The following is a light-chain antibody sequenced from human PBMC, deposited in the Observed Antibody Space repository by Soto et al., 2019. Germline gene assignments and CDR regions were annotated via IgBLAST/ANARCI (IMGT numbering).Light chain of an antibody. CDR2: GAS. V-gene: IGKV3D-20*02. J-gene: IGKJ4*01. CDR3: QHRYNWPLT. CDR1: QSVTSNY. Sequence: EIVLTQSPGTLSLSPGERATLSCRASQSVTSNYLAWYQQTPGQAPRLLIYGASTRATGIPARFSGSGSGTDFTLTINSLEPEDFAIYYCQHRYNWPLTFGAGTKVDIK.